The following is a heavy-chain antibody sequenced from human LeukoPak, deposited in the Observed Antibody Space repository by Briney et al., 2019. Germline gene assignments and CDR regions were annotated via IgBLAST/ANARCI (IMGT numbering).Heavy chain of an antibody. V-gene: IGHV4-59*12. CDR3: ASGGHCSGGSCNEGWFDP. CDR1: GGSTSSYY. J-gene: IGHJ5*02. D-gene: IGHD2-15*01. Sequence: SETLSLTCTVSGGSTSSYYWSWIRQPPGKGLEWIGYIHYSGNTNFTPSLKSRVTISLDTSKKQFSLKLSSVTAADTAVYYCASGGHCSGGSCNEGWFDPWGQGTLVTVSS. CDR2: IHYSGNT.